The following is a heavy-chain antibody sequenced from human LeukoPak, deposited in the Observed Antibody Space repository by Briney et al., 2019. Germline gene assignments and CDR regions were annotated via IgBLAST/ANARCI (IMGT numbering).Heavy chain of an antibody. V-gene: IGHV3-72*01. CDR1: GFTFSDHA. CDR2: IRNKANSYTT. D-gene: IGHD3-10*01. CDR3: ARDWTPRNYYGSGSYYLDY. J-gene: IGHJ4*02. Sequence: GGSLRLSCAASGFTFSDHAMDWVRQAPGKGLEWVGRIRNKANSYTTEYAASVQGRFTVSRDDSKNSLHLQMNSLRAEDTAVYYCARDWTPRNYYGSGSYYLDYWGQGILVTVSS.